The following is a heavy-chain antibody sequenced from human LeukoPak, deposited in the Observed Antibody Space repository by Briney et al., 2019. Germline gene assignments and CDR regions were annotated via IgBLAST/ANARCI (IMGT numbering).Heavy chain of an antibody. CDR2: IHHSGTT. D-gene: IGHD6-19*01. CDR1: GDSISNYY. Sequence: SETLSLTCTVSGDSISNYYWSWVRQPAGKGLEWLGSIHHSGTTYYNPSLRSRVTISVDTSKNQFSLKLSSVTAADTAVYYCARDTVAATTYNWFDPWGQGTLVTVSS. CDR3: ARDTVAATTYNWFDP. J-gene: IGHJ5*02. V-gene: IGHV4-38-2*02.